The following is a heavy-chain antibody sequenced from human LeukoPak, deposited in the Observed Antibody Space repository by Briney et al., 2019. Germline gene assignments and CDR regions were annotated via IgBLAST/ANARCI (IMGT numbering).Heavy chain of an antibody. V-gene: IGHV1-2*06. Sequence: ASVKVSCKASGYTFTGYYIHWVRQAPGQGLEWMGRINPNSGGTNYAQKFQGRVTMTRDTSISTAYMELSGLRSDDTAVYYCARSIVVVPRGGNDAFDIWGQGTVVTVSS. CDR1: GYTFTGYY. CDR2: INPNSGGT. J-gene: IGHJ3*02. CDR3: ARSIVVVPRGGNDAFDI. D-gene: IGHD2-2*01.